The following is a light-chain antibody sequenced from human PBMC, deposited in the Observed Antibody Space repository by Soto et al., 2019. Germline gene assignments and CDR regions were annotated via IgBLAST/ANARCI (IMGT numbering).Light chain of an antibody. J-gene: IGKJ4*01. CDR3: QQSTLFPLT. CDR1: QGIRND. CDR2: AAS. Sequence: DIQMTQSPSTLSASVGDRVTITCRASQGIRNDLGWYQQKPGKAPKLLIYAASSLQSGVPSRFSGSGSGTDFTRNICSLQPDEFAPYYCQQSTLFPLTFAVGTKVDIK. V-gene: IGKV1-17*01.